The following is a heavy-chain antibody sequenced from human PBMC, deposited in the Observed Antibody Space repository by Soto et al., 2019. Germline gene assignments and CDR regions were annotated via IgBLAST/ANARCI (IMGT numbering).Heavy chain of an antibody. J-gene: IGHJ6*03. Sequence: SETLSLTCTVSGGSISSGGYYWSWIRQHPGKGLEWIGYIYYSGSTYYNPSLKSRVTISVDTSKNQFSLKLSSVTAADTAGYYCAREYSSTTEYYYYYMDVWGKGTTVTVSS. CDR1: GGSISSGGYY. CDR3: AREYSSTTEYYYYYMDV. CDR2: IYYSGST. V-gene: IGHV4-31*03. D-gene: IGHD2-2*01.